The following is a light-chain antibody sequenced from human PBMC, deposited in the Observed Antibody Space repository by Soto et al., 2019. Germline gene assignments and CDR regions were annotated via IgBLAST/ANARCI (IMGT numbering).Light chain of an antibody. V-gene: IGKV1-5*01. CDR3: QQYDSFSVWT. CDR2: DAS. J-gene: IGKJ1*01. Sequence: DIQMTQSPSTLSASVGDRVTITCRASQGISGCLAWYQQKAGKAPRLLIFDASSLMSGVPSRFSGSGYGIAFTLSINRLQPADSATYSCQQYDSFSVWTFGQGTKVEIK. CDR1: QGISGC.